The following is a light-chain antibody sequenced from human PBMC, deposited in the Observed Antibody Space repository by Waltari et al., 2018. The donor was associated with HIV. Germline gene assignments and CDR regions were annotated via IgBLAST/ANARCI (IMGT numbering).Light chain of an antibody. J-gene: IGKJ5*01. V-gene: IGKV2-30*01. CDR1: QSLVYSDGVTS. Sequence: DVVLTQSPLSLPVTLGQSASISCRSTQSLVYSDGVTSLTWFQQRPGQSPRRLIFQVLFRDVGAPEIFSGTGSVTDFTQLISRVEAEDIGVYFCMQGSHWPPTFGQGTRLDI. CDR3: MQGSHWPPT. CDR2: QVL.